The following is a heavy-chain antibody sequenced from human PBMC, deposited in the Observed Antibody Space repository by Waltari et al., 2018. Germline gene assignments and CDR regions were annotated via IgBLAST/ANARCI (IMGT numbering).Heavy chain of an antibody. V-gene: IGHV3-23*01. D-gene: IGHD1-20*01. CDR1: GFTFSSYA. CDR3: AKGRYENVYYFDY. Sequence: EVQLLESGGGLVQPGGSLRLSCAASGFTFSSYAMTWVRQAPGKGLEWVSAISGIGFNTYYADSVKGRFTISRDNSNNTLYLQMNSLRAEDTAVYYCAKGRYENVYYFDYWGQGTLVTVSS. CDR2: ISGIGFNT. J-gene: IGHJ4*02.